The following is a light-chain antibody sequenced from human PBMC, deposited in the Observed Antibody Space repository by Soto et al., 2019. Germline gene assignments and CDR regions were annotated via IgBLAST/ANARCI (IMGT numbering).Light chain of an antibody. CDR1: QSVSSNY. V-gene: IGKV3-20*01. CDR2: GAS. CDR3: QQYGSSYPWP. Sequence: EIVLTQSPCSLSLSTGERASLSCRASQSVSSNYLAWYQQKPGQAPRLLIYGASSRATGIPDRFSGSGSGTDFTLTIRRLEPEDFAVYYCQQYGSSYPWPFGQVTKVDIK. J-gene: IGKJ1*01.